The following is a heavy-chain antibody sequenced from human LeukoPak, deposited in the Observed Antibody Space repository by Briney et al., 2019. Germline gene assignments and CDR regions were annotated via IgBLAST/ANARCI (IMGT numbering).Heavy chain of an antibody. D-gene: IGHD1-26*01. CDR1: GGSINSYY. CDR3: ARTGRVVGATIAY. J-gene: IGHJ4*02. CDR2: IHYSGST. Sequence: PSETLSLTCTVSGGSINSYYWSWIRQPPGRGLEWIGSIHYSGSTSSNPSLRSRVTISVDKSKNQFSLKLSSVTAADTAVYYCARTGRVVGATIAYWGQGTLVTVSS. V-gene: IGHV4-59*01.